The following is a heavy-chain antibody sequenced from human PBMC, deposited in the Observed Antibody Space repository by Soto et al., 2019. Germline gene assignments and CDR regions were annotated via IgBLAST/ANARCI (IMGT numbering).Heavy chain of an antibody. Sequence: LGGSLKISCKGSGYSFSSYCIGWVRQMPGKGLEWMGIIYPGDSDTRYSPSFQGQVTISADKSISTAYLQWSSLKAADTAMYYCERGEGRPRVSDLDPWGQGSMVTV. CDR3: ERGEGRPRVSDLDP. CDR2: IYPGDSDT. V-gene: IGHV5-51*01. J-gene: IGHJ5*02. CDR1: GYSFSSYC.